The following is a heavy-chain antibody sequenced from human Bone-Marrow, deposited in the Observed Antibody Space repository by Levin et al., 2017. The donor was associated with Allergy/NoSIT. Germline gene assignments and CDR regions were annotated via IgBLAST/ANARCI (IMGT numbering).Heavy chain of an antibody. Sequence: SVKVSCKASGGTFSSYAISWVRQAPGQGLEWMGGIIPIFGTANYAQKFQGRVTITADESTSTAYMELSSLRSEDTAVYYCARDRVGGSYYSTSFDYWGQGTLVTVSS. CDR2: IIPIFGTA. CDR1: GGTFSSYA. D-gene: IGHD1-26*01. J-gene: IGHJ4*02. V-gene: IGHV1-69*13. CDR3: ARDRVGGSYYSTSFDY.